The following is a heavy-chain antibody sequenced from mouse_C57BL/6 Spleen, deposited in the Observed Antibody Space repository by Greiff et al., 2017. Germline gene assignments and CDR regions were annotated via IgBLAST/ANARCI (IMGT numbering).Heavy chain of an antibody. V-gene: IGHV1-52*01. CDR1: GYTFTSYW. Sequence: LQQPGAELVRPGSSVKLPCKASGYTFTSYWMHWVKPRPIQGLEWIGNIDPSDSETHYNQKFKDKATLTVDKSSSTAYMQLSSLTSEDTAVYYCARREYGALGCWGQGATLTVSS. J-gene: IGHJ2*01. CDR3: ARREYGALGC. CDR2: IDPSDSET. D-gene: IGHD1-2*01.